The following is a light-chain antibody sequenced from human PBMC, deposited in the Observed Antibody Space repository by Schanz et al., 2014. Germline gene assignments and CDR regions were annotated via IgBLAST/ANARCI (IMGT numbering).Light chain of an antibody. CDR1: SSDVGTSNL. J-gene: IGLJ2*01. CDR2: DVI. V-gene: IGLV2-14*02. CDR3: SSYTSSAPLGVV. Sequence: QSALTQPASVSGSPGQSITISCTGTSSDVGTSNLLSWYQQYPGKAPKLLIYDVIKRPSGVSNRFSGSKSGNTASLTISGLQAEDEADYYCSSYTSSAPLGVVFGGGTKLTVL.